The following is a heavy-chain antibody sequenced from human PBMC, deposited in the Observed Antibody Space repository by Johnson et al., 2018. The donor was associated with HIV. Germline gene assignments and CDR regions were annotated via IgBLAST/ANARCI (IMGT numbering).Heavy chain of an antibody. V-gene: IGHV3-30*04. CDR1: GFTFSSYA. Sequence: QVQLVESGGGVVQPGRSLRLSCPASGFTFSSYAMHWVRQAPGKGLEWVAVISYDGSNKYFADSVKGRFTISRDNSKNTLYLQMKSLRGEDTAVYSCARGRSSSSTAAFDIWGQGTMVTVSS. CDR3: ARGRSSSSTAAFDI. CDR2: ISYDGSNK. D-gene: IGHD6-6*01. J-gene: IGHJ3*02.